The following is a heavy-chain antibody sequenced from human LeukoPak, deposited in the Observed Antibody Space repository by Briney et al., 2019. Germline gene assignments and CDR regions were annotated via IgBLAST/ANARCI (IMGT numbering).Heavy chain of an antibody. CDR3: ATARYYYDSSGWDAFDI. J-gene: IGHJ3*02. CDR2: INPNSGGT. V-gene: IGHV1-2*02. D-gene: IGHD3-22*01. CDR1: GYTFTGYY. Sequence: ASVKVSCKASGYTFTGYYMHWVRQAPGQGLEWMGWINPNSGGTNYAQKFQGRVTMTRDTSISTAYMELSRLRSDDTAVYYCATARYYYDSSGWDAFDIWGQGTMVTVSS.